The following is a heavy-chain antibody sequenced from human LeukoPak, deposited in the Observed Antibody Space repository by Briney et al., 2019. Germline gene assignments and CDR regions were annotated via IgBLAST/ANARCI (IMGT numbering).Heavy chain of an antibody. CDR1: GGSINNYY. Sequence: SETLSLTCNVSGGSINNYYWNWIRQPAGKGLEWIGRIYSNGSTNYNPSLKSRVTMSVDTSKNQFSLKLSSVTAADTAVYYCARIYPALFDNWGQGTLVTVSS. J-gene: IGHJ4*02. CDR3: ARIYPALFDN. CDR2: IYSNGST. D-gene: IGHD3-16*02. V-gene: IGHV4-4*07.